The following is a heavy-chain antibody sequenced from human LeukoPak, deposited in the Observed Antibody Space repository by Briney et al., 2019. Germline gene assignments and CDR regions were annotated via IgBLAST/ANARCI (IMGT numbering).Heavy chain of an antibody. CDR3: TRMGIAAAGNPCYYSGIDV. D-gene: IGHD6-13*01. CDR1: GGSISSYY. V-gene: IGHV4-4*07. CDR2: IYTSGST. J-gene: IGHJ6*02. Sequence: SETLSLTRTVSGGSISSYYRSWIRQPAGKGLEWIGRIYTSGSTNYNPSLKSRVTMSVDTSKNQFSLKLSSVTAADTAVYYCTRMGIAAAGNPCYYSGIDVWGQGTRSPSP.